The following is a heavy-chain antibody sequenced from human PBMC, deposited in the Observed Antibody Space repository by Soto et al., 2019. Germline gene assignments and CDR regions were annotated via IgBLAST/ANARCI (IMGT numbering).Heavy chain of an antibody. D-gene: IGHD1-26*01. CDR2: IIPIFGTA. V-gene: IGHV1-69*13. Sequence: SVKVSCKASGGTFSSYAISWVRQAPGQGLEWMGGIIPIFGTANYAQKFQGRVTITADESTSTAYMELSSLRSEDTAVYYCARDSPNGGELTYFDYWGQGTLDTVSS. J-gene: IGHJ4*02. CDR1: GGTFSSYA. CDR3: ARDSPNGGELTYFDY.